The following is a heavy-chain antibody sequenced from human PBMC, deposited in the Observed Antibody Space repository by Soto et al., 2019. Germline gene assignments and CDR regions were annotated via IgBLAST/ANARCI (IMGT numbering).Heavy chain of an antibody. CDR3: AREVGHMDV. D-gene: IGHD2-2*01. CDR1: GYTFTTYG. Sequence: ASVKVSCKASGYTFTTYGINWVRQAPGQGLEWMGWASPYNGDTTYAQKVQGRVTMTTDTSTTTAYLELRSLRSDDTAVYYCAREVGHMDVWGQGTTVTVSS. CDR2: ASPYNGDT. V-gene: IGHV1-18*04. J-gene: IGHJ6*02.